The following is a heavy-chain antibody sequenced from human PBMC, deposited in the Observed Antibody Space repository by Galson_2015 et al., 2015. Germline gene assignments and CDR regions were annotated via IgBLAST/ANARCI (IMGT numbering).Heavy chain of an antibody. D-gene: IGHD1-26*01. CDR1: GDSVSSNSVI. J-gene: IGHJ4*02. V-gene: IGHV6-1*01. Sequence: CAISGDSVSSNSVIWHWIRQSPSRGLEWLGRTYYRSKWYIDYAASVNSRITINPDTSKNQFSLQLNSVTPEDTAVYYCVKASAGTYGIFQYWGQGTLVTVSS. CDR2: TYYRSKWYI. CDR3: VKASAGTYGIFQY.